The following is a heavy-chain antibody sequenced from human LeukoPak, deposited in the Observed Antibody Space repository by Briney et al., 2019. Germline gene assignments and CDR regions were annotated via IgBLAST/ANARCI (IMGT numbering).Heavy chain of an antibody. J-gene: IGHJ6*02. CDR1: GFTVSSNY. CDR3: ARDPPIYQGISSYYYGMDV. CDR2: IYSGRGT. V-gene: IGHV3-53*01. Sequence: GGSLRLSCAASGFTVSSNYMSWVRQAPGKGLEWVSVIYSGRGTYYADSVKGRFTISRDNAKNSLYLQMNSLRVEDTAVYYCARDPPIYQGISSYYYGMDVWGQGTTVTVSS. D-gene: IGHD3-3*02.